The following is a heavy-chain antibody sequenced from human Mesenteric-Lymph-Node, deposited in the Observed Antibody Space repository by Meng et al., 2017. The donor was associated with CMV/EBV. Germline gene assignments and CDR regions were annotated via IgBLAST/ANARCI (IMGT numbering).Heavy chain of an antibody. CDR1: GHAFTDDH. CDR2: INPNSGGT. J-gene: IGHJ6*02. CDR3: ARDIRPNDVWMDV. Sequence: ASVKVSCKASGHAFTDDHVHWVRQAPGQGLEWMGWINPNSGGTNYAQKFQGRVTMTRDTSISTAYMELSRLRSDDTAVYYCARDIRPNDVWMDVWGQGTTVTVSS. D-gene: IGHD3-3*01. V-gene: IGHV1-2*02.